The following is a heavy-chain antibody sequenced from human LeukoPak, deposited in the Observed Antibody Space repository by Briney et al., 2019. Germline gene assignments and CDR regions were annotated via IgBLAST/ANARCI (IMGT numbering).Heavy chain of an antibody. V-gene: IGHV3-48*04. CDR3: TRDGQASYNYYMDV. D-gene: IGHD3/OR15-3a*01. Sequence: GGSPRLSCAVSGFTFNNYRMNWVRQAPGKGLEWVSYISGGSSTIYYADAVKGRFTISRDSAKNSLFLQMSSLRAEDTAVYYCTRDGQASYNYYMDVWGKGTTVTISS. CDR1: GFTFNNYR. J-gene: IGHJ6*03. CDR2: ISGGSSTI.